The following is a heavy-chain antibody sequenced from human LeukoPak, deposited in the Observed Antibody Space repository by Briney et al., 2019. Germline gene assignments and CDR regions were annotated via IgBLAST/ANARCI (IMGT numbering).Heavy chain of an antibody. CDR1: GDSVSSNSAA. J-gene: IGHJ4*02. Sequence: SQTLSLTCAISGDSVSSNSAAWNWIRQSPSRGLEWLGRTYYRSEWYNDYAVSVKSRITINPDTSKNQFSLQLSSVTPEDTAVYYCAREGMIVGVITTTYAFDYRGQGTLVTVSS. D-gene: IGHD3-22*01. V-gene: IGHV6-1*01. CDR3: AREGMIVGVITTTYAFDY. CDR2: TYYRSEWYN.